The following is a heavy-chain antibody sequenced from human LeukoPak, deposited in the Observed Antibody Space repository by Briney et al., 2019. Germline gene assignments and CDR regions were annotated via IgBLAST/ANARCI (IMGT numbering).Heavy chain of an antibody. V-gene: IGHV3-23*01. CDR3: VRGHTTATYYFDY. CDR1: GFTFSSYA. D-gene: IGHD1-1*01. J-gene: IGHJ4*02. Sequence: PGGSLRLSCAASGFTFSSYAMSWVRQAPGKGLEWVSGISGSGDNTYYADSVKGRFTISRDNSKNTVFLQMNSLRAEDTAVYYCVRGHTTATYYFDYWGQGTLVTVSS. CDR2: ISGSGDNT.